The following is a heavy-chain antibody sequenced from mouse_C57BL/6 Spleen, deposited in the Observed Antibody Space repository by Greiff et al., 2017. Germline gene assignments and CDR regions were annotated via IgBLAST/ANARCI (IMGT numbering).Heavy chain of an antibody. CDR3: ARSSITTLFDY. Sequence: QVQLKQPGAELVRPGSSVKLSCKASGYTFTSYWMDWVKQRPGQGLEWIGNIYPSDSETHYNQKFKDKATLTVDKSSSTAYMQLSSLTSEDSAVYYCARSSITTLFDYWGQGTTLTVSS. V-gene: IGHV1-61*01. CDR2: IYPSDSET. J-gene: IGHJ2*01. CDR1: GYTFTSYW. D-gene: IGHD2-4*01.